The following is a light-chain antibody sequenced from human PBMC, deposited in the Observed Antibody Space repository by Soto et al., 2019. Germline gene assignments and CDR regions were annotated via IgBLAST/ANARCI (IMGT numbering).Light chain of an antibody. Sequence: TVMTQSPATLSVSPGERATLSCRASQSVSSNLAWYQQKPGQAPRLLIYGASTRATGIPARFSGSGSGTEFTLTISSLQSEDFAVYYCQQYNKWPPYTFGQGTKLEIK. J-gene: IGKJ2*01. CDR1: QSVSSN. V-gene: IGKV3-15*01. CDR3: QQYNKWPPYT. CDR2: GAS.